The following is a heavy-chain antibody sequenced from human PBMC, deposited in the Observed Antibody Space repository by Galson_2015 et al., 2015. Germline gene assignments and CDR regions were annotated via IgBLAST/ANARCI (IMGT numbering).Heavy chain of an antibody. J-gene: IGHJ4*02. CDR2: INSDGTSR. CDR1: GFTFSSDW. V-gene: IGHV3-74*01. CDR3: ARSRIAGYYFDY. Sequence: SLRLSCAASGFTFSSDWMHWVRQAPGKGLVWISRINSDGTSRSYADSVKGRFTISRDNAKNTLYLQMNSLRAEDTAVYYCARSRIAGYYFDYWGQGTLVTVSS. D-gene: IGHD2-15*01.